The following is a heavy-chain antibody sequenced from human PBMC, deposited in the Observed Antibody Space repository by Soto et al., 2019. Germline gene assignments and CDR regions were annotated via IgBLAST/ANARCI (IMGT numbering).Heavy chain of an antibody. CDR2: IWYDGSNK. J-gene: IGHJ6*02. V-gene: IGHV3-33*01. CDR3: ARGPRKNYYYYGMDV. CDR1: GFTFSSYG. Sequence: QVQLVEFGGGVVQPGRSLRLSCAASGFTFSSYGMHWVRQAPGKGLEWVAVIWYDGSNKYYADSVKGRFTISRDNSKNTLYLQMNSLRAEDTAVYYCARGPRKNYYYYGMDVWGQGTTVTVSS.